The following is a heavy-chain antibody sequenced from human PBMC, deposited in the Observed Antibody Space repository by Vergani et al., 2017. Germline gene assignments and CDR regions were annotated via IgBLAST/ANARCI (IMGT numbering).Heavy chain of an antibody. Sequence: QVQLVESGGGVVQPGGSLRLSCGASGFTFSNYGMHWCQAPGKGLEWVTFIRYDGSNTYYADSVKGRFTISRDNSKNTLFLQMNSLRPEDTAVYYCARGASGDYVSSFDYWGQGTRVTVSS. J-gene: IGHJ4*02. CDR1: GFTFSNYG. CDR3: ARGASGDYVSSFDY. CDR2: IRYDGSNT. D-gene: IGHD4-17*01. V-gene: IGHV3-30*02.